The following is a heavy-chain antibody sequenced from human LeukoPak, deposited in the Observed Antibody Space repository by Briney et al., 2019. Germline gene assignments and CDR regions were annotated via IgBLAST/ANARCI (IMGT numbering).Heavy chain of an antibody. J-gene: IGHJ4*02. V-gene: IGHV3-48*03. D-gene: IGHD4-23*01. Sequence: GGSLRLSCVASGFNLNHFEIHWVRQAPGKGLEWVSYISSSGTTIFYSDSVKGRFTISRDNSKGTLYLQLSSLRAEDTAVYYCAKVPHYGGNSPYFDSWGQGTLVTVSS. CDR3: AKVPHYGGNSPYFDS. CDR2: ISSSGTTI. CDR1: GFNLNHFE.